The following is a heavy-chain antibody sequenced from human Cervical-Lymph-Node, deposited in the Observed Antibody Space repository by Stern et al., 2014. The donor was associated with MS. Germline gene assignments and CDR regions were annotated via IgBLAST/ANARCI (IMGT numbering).Heavy chain of an antibody. D-gene: IGHD2-2*01. J-gene: IGHJ1*01. CDR2: IYPGDSDT. V-gene: IGHV5-51*01. CDR3: ARRPTYCASTSCYGH. CDR1: GYRFSSHF. Sequence: MQLVQSGAEVKKPGESLKISCEASGYRFSSHFIVWVRQRPGKGLEWMGIIYPGDSDTRYSPSFQGHVTISADTSISTVYLQWRSLMVSDTAIYYCARRPTYCASTSCYGHWGQGTLVAVSS.